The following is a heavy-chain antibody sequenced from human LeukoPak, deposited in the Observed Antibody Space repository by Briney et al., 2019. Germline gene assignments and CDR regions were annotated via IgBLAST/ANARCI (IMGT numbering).Heavy chain of an antibody. CDR2: IYSGGST. V-gene: IGHV3-66*01. D-gene: IGHD6-6*01. CDR1: GFTVSSNY. Sequence: PGGSLRLSCAASGFTVSSNYMSWVRQAPGKGLEWVSVIYSGGSTYYADSVKGRFTVSRDNSKNTLYLQMNSLRAEDTAVYYCARDFGSSTRTDYWGQGTLVTVSS. J-gene: IGHJ4*02. CDR3: ARDFGSSTRTDY.